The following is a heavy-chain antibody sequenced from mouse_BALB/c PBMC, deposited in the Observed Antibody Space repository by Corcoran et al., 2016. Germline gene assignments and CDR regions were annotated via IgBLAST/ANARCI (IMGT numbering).Heavy chain of an antibody. CDR1: GYTFTSYV. D-gene: IGHD1-1*01. V-gene: IGHV1S136*01. CDR3: ARITTVVEDWFAY. Sequence: EVQLQQSGPELVKPGASVKMSCKASGYTFTSYVMHWVKQKPGQGLEWIGYINPYNDGTKYNEKFKGKATLTSDKSSSTAYMELRSLTSEDSAVYYCARITTVVEDWFAYWGQGTLVTVSA. J-gene: IGHJ3*01. CDR2: INPYNDGT.